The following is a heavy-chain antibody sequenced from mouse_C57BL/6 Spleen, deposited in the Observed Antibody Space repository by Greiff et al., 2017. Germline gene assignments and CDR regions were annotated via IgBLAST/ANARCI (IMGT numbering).Heavy chain of an antibody. V-gene: IGHV1-69*01. Sequence: QVQLQQPGAELVMPGASVKLSCKASGYTFTSYWMHWVKQRPGQGLEWIGEIDPSDSYTNYNQKFKGKSTLTVAKSSSTAYMQLSSLTSEDSAVYYCARKGFDYWGQGTTLTVSS. CDR2: IDPSDSYT. J-gene: IGHJ2*01. CDR3: ARKGFDY. CDR1: GYTFTSYW.